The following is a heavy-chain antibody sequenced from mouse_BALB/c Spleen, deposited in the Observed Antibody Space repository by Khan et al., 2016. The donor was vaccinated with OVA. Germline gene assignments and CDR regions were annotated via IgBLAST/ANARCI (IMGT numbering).Heavy chain of an antibody. CDR3: ARMARTIN. V-gene: IGHV5-6-3*01. J-gene: IGHJ2*01. CDR2: INSNGGST. CDR1: GFTFSSYG. Sequence: EVELVESGGGLVQPGGSLKLSCAASGFTFSSYGMSWVRQTPDKRLELVATINSNGGSTYYPDSVKGRFTIARDNAKNTLYLQMSSLKDEDTAMYYCARMARTINWGQGTTLTVSS.